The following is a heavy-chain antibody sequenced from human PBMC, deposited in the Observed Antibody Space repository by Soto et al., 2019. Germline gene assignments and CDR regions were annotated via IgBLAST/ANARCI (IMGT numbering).Heavy chain of an antibody. D-gene: IGHD6-19*01. Sequence: VQLLESGGGLVQPGGSLRLSCAASGFSFSSFALTWVRQAPGKGLEWVSAISGSGGHTYYADSVTGRFTIFRDNSNNTLYLQMNSLRAEDTALYYCAKNNGWDGKSDAFDIWGQGTMVTVSS. J-gene: IGHJ3*02. CDR3: AKNNGWDGKSDAFDI. V-gene: IGHV3-23*01. CDR1: GFSFSSFA. CDR2: ISGSGGHT.